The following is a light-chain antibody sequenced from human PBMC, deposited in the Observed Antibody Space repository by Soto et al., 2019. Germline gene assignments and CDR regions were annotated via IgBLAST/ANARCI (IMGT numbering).Light chain of an antibody. CDR2: AAS. V-gene: IGKV1-39*01. Sequence: IQMTQSPSSLSASVGDRVTIACRSSQNIRNYLNWYQRKPGQAPKLLTYAASTLQSGVPSRFNGSGSGTDFTFTISNLQPEDFATYFCQQTYTFPLTFGQETMLEIK. CDR1: QNIRNY. J-gene: IGKJ2*01. CDR3: QQTYTFPLT.